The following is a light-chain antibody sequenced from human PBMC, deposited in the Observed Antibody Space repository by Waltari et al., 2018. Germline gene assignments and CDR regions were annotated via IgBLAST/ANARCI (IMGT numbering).Light chain of an antibody. V-gene: IGKV3-20*01. CDR3: QQYTYSPA. CDR1: QSVNRDY. J-gene: IGKJ1*01. CDR2: GAS. Sequence: EIVLTQPPGTLSLSPGESAPLSCRPSQSVNRDYLAWFQQKPGQGPRLLIYGASSRATGIPDRFSGSGSGTDFTLIINRLEPEDFAVYYCQQYTYSPAFGLGTKVEIK.